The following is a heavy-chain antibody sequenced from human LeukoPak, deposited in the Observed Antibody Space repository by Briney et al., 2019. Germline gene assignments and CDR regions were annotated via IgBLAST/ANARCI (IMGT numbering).Heavy chain of an antibody. CDR3: AKATGTLGN. J-gene: IGHJ4*02. CDR2: ISFDGTNT. V-gene: IGHV3-30*04. D-gene: IGHD1-1*01. Sequence: GGSLRLSCAASGFTFSSYSMHWVRQAPGKGLEWVSLISFDGTNTYYADSVKGRFTISRDNSKNTLYLQMNSLTAEDTAIYYCAKATGTLGNWGQGTLVTVSS. CDR1: GFTFSSYS.